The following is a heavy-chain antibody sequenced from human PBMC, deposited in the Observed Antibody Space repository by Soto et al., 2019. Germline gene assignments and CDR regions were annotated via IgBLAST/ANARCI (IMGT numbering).Heavy chain of an antibody. CDR1: GFTFSNYA. D-gene: IGHD2-2*03. J-gene: IGHJ6*02. CDR3: ARFGKVMDIVVVPAAIWDYYYYGMDV. V-gene: IGHV3-64*01. CDR2: ISSNGVGT. Sequence: GGSLRLSCAASGFTFSNYAMDWVRQAPGKVLEYVSGISSNGVGTYYANSVKDRFTISRDNSKNTLYLQMGSLRAEDMAVYYCARFGKVMDIVVVPAAIWDYYYYGMDVWGQGTTVTVSS.